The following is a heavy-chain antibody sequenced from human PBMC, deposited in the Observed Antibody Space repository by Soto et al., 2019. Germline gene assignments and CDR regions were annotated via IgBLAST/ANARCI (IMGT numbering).Heavy chain of an antibody. J-gene: IGHJ4*02. CDR1: GGSISTYY. V-gene: IGHV4-59*01. D-gene: IGHD6-13*01. Sequence: SETLSLTCTVSGGSISTYYWSWIRQSPGKGLEWIGYINYNGRTNYNPSLKSRVTMSLDTSKNQFSLKLRSVTAADTAVFYCARYAGSSWFDYWGQGTLVTVSS. CDR2: INYNGRT. CDR3: ARYAGSSWFDY.